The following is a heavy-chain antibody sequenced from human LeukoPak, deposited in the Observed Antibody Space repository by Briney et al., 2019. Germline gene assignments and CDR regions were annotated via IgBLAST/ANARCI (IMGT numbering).Heavy chain of an antibody. V-gene: IGHV4-59*01. J-gene: IGHJ4*02. CDR1: GGSISSYY. Sequence: SETLSLTCTVSGGSISSYYWSWIRQPPGKGLEWIGYIYYSGSTNYNPSLKRRVTISVDTSKNQYSLKLRSVTAADTAVYYCARFSLVSVPTLSDYWGQGTLVTVSS. D-gene: IGHD2/OR15-2a*01. CDR3: ARFSLVSVPTLSDY. CDR2: IYYSGST.